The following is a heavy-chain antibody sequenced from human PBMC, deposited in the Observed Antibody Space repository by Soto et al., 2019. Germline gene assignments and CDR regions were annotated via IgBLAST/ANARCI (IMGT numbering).Heavy chain of an antibody. J-gene: IGHJ4*02. D-gene: IGHD3-10*01. V-gene: IGHV1-3*01. Sequence: QVQLVQSGAEVKKPGASVKVSCKASGYTFTSYAMHWVRQAPGQRLEWMGWINAGNGNTKYSQKFQGRVTITRDTSASTDYMELSSLRSEDTAVYYCARDGYYGSGGMEFDYWGQGTLVTVSS. CDR3: ARDGYYGSGGMEFDY. CDR2: INAGNGNT. CDR1: GYTFTSYA.